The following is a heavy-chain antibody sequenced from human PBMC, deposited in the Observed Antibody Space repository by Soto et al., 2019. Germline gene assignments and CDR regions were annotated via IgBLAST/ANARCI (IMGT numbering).Heavy chain of an antibody. Sequence: QVPLVESGGGVVQPGRSLRISCAASGFTFNSYGMHWVRQGPGNGLAWGAFISYDSTKTYYADSVKGRFTSSRDNYNSAMYVQMNSLTGEDTDVYYCARTRSAWSDFPYYTLDVWGQGTTVTVSS. V-gene: IGHV3-30*03. CDR2: ISYDSTKT. D-gene: IGHD1-26*01. CDR3: ARTRSAWSDFPYYTLDV. CDR1: GFTFNSYG. J-gene: IGHJ6*02.